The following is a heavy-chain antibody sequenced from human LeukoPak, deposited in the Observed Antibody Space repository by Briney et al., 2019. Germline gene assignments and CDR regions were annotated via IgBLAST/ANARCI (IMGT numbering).Heavy chain of an antibody. Sequence: ASVTVSCKASGYNFISYGISWVRQAPGQGLEWMGWISPNNGNTNYAPNVQGRVTMTTDTSTSTAYMELRSLGSDDTAVYYCARDYGDYGVDYWGQGTLVTVSS. CDR3: ARDYGDYGVDY. CDR2: ISPNNGNT. V-gene: IGHV1-18*01. D-gene: IGHD4-17*01. J-gene: IGHJ4*02. CDR1: GYNFISYG.